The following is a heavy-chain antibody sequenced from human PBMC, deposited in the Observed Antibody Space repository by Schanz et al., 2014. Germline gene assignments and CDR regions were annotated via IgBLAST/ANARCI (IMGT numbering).Heavy chain of an antibody. J-gene: IGHJ5*02. CDR2: INSVGSNT. V-gene: IGHV3-74*01. D-gene: IGHD3-10*01. CDR3: ARPALWFGDNCFDP. Sequence: EVQLVQSGGGLVQPGGSPRLSCAASGFTFSSHWMHWVRQDPGKGLVWVARINSVGSNTDYADSVTGRFTISRDNAKNTLYLQMNSLRAEDTAVYYCARPALWFGDNCFDPWGQGTLVTVSS. CDR1: GFTFSSHW.